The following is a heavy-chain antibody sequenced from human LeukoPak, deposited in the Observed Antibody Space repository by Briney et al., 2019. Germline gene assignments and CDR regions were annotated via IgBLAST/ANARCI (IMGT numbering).Heavy chain of an antibody. CDR1: GGSIISYY. Sequence: SETLSLTCTVSGGSIISYYWSWIRQSPQKGLEWIAYIHSSGKTNYNPSLKSRVTISVDTSKNQFSLKLSSVTAADTAVYYCARDPGIMVRGSRRGYDGNYYYMDVWGKGTTVTISS. CDR3: ARDPGIMVRGSRRGYDGNYYYMDV. J-gene: IGHJ6*03. CDR2: IHSSGKT. V-gene: IGHV4-4*08. D-gene: IGHD3-10*01.